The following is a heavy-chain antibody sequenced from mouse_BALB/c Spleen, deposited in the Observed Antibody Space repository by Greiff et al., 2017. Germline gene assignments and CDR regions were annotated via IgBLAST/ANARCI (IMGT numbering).Heavy chain of an antibody. CDR3: ARGDLGSSYAMDY. J-gene: IGHJ4*01. CDR2: INPYNDGT. CDR1: GYTFTSYV. V-gene: IGHV1-14*01. Sequence: EVKLVESGPELVKPGASVKMSCKASGYTFTSYVMHWVKQKPGQGLEWIGYINPYNDGTKYNEKFKGKATLTSDKSSSTAYMELSSLTSEDSAVYYCARGDLGSSYAMDYWGQGTSVTVSS. D-gene: IGHD1-1*01.